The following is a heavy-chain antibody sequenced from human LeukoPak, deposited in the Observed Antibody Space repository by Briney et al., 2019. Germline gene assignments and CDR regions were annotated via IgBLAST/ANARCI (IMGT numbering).Heavy chain of an antibody. J-gene: IGHJ5*02. CDR3: VKDLMGDLWFGES. D-gene: IGHD3-10*01. Sequence: GGSLRLSCAASGFIFSSYGMHWVRQAPGKGLEWVAFIRYVGGETYYADSVKGRFTISRDNSKNTLYLQMNNLRAEDTAVYYCVKDLMGDLWFGESWGQGTLVTVSS. CDR2: IRYVGGET. CDR1: GFIFSSYG. V-gene: IGHV3-30*02.